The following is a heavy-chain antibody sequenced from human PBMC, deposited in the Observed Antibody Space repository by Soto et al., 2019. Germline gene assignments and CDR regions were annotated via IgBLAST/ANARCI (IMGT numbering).Heavy chain of an antibody. J-gene: IGHJ4*02. CDR3: ARDYLWGSSWFENADY. Sequence: GGSLRLSCAASGFTFSSYAMHWVRQAPGKGLEWVAVISYDGSNKYYADSVKGRFTISRDNSKNTLYLQMNSLRAEDTAVYYCARDYLWGSSWFENADYWGQGTLVTVSS. CDR2: ISYDGSNK. V-gene: IGHV3-30-3*01. D-gene: IGHD6-13*01. CDR1: GFTFSSYA.